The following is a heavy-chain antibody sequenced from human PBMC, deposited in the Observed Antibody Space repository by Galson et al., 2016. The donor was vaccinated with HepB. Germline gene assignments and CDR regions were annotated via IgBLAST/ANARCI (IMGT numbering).Heavy chain of an antibody. CDR3: AKDRSLVATNFDS. V-gene: IGHV3-23*01. CDR2: ISGFGAAT. CDR1: GFTFSNYA. Sequence: SLRLSCAASGFTFSNYAMAWVRQAPGKGLEWVSSISGFGAATFYADSVKGRFTISRDNSKNTLSLQMNSLRAEDTAVYYCAKDRSLVATNFDSWGQGTLVTVSS. D-gene: IGHD3-9*01. J-gene: IGHJ4*02.